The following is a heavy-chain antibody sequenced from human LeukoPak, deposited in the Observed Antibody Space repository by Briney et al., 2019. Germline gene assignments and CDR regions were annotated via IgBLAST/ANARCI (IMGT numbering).Heavy chain of an antibody. CDR1: GFTFDSSA. Sequence: GGSLRLSCAASGFTFDSSAMSWVRQAPGKGLEWVSTITDTGDSTHYADSVKGRFTISRDNSKNTLYLQMNSLRAEDTAVYYCARSSYGDAFDIWGQGTMVTVSS. CDR3: ARSSYGDAFDI. V-gene: IGHV3-23*01. D-gene: IGHD1-26*01. CDR2: ITDTGDST. J-gene: IGHJ3*02.